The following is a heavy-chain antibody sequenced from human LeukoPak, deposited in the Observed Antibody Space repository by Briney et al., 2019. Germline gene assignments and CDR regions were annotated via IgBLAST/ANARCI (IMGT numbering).Heavy chain of an antibody. CDR2: ISAYNGNT. V-gene: IGHV1-18*04. CDR1: GYTFTSYG. D-gene: IGHD6-13*01. Sequence: ASVKVSCKASGYTFTSYGISWVRQAPGQGLEWMGWISAYNGNTNYAQKLQGRVTMTTDTSTSTAYVELRSLRSDDTAVYYCAVSPGQHHYYFDYWGQGTLVTVSS. J-gene: IGHJ4*02. CDR3: AVSPGQHHYYFDY.